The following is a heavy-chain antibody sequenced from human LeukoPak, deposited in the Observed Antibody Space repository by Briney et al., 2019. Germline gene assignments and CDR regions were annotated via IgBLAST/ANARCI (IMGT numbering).Heavy chain of an antibody. CDR2: INPNSGGT. CDR3: ARPTPTVYGSGSYDY. D-gene: IGHD3-10*01. V-gene: IGHV1-2*02. J-gene: IGHJ4*02. Sequence: ASVKVSCKTSGYTFTAYYMHWVRQAPGQGLEWMGWINPNSGGTNYAQKFQGRVTMTRDTSISTAYMELSRLRSDDTAVYYCARPTPTVYGSGSYDYWGQGTLVTVSS. CDR1: GYTFTAYY.